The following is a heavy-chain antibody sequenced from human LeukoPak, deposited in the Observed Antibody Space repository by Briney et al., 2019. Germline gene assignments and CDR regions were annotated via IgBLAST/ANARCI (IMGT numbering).Heavy chain of an antibody. CDR3: VRDRCSSCHYLDC. D-gene: IGHD6-13*01. Sequence: PGGSLRLACAASGFTFSSYSIHWGRQPPGKGLEWGAVISWDGSNKYYADSVKGRFTIARDTSKNTLYLQMNSLRDEDTAMYYCVRDRCSSCHYLDCWGQGTLVTVSS. J-gene: IGHJ4*02. CDR2: ISWDGSNK. V-gene: IGHV3-30-3*01. CDR1: GFTFSSYS.